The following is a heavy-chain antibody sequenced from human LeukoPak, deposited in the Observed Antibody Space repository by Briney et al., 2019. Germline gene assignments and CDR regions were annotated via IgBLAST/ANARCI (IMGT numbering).Heavy chain of an antibody. CDR2: FYSSGST. CDR1: GGSISSSSHY. Sequence: SETLSLTCTVSGGSISSSSHYWGWIRQPPGKGLEWLGSFYSSGSTYYNPSLKSRVTISVDTSKNQFSLKLSSVTAADTAVYYCARHEIVGFDHWGQGTLVTVSS. CDR3: ARHEIVGFDH. D-gene: IGHD3-22*01. J-gene: IGHJ5*02. V-gene: IGHV4-39*01.